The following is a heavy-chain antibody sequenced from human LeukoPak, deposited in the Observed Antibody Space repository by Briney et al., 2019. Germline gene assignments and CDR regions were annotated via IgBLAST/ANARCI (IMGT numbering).Heavy chain of an antibody. Sequence: SETLSLTCAVSDDSFSSHYWTWIRQPPGKGLEWIGYISYIGSTNYNPSLKSRVTISIDTSKNQFSLKLSSVTAADTAVYYCARDRVDGMDVWGQGTTVTVSS. CDR3: ARDRVDGMDV. V-gene: IGHV4-59*11. J-gene: IGHJ6*02. CDR2: ISYIGST. CDR1: DDSFSSHY. D-gene: IGHD2-15*01.